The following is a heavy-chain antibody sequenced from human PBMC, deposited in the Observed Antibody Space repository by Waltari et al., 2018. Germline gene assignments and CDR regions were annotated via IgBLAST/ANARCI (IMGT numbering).Heavy chain of an antibody. CDR1: CYTFTGYY. V-gene: IGHV1-2*02. J-gene: IGHJ4*02. CDR2: INPNSGGT. CDR3: ARVMGKATMVHMGY. D-gene: IGHD3-10*01. Sequence: QVPLVQYGAEVTKPGSSVQVSCTPSCYTFTGYYIHWVRQAPGQGLEWMGWINPNSGGTNYAQKFQGRVTMTSDTAISTAYMELSRLRSDDTAVYDCARVMGKATMVHMGYWGQGTLVTVSS.